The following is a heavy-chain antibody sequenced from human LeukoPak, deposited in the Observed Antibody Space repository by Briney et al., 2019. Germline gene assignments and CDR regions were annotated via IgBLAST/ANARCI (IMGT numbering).Heavy chain of an antibody. Sequence: GGSLRLSCTASGFTFSHYYMYWIRQAPGKGLEYVSYISSSGITTYYTDSVKRRFTVSRDNAKNSLYLQMNSLRAEDTAVYFCGYGSGSYLGYWGQGTLVTVSS. CDR2: ISSSGITT. CDR3: GYGSGSYLGY. V-gene: IGHV3-11*01. CDR1: GFTFSHYY. D-gene: IGHD3-10*01. J-gene: IGHJ4*02.